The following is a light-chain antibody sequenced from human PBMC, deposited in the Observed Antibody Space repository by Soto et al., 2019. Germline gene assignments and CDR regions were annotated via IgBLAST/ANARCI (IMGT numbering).Light chain of an antibody. CDR1: SSDVGASIF. Sequence: QSVLTQPASVSGSPGQSITISCTGTSSDVGASIFVSWYQQHPGKAPKLMIYAVSSRPSGVSYRFSGSKSGNTASLTISGLQAEDEAHYYCNSYTTNSSYVFVTGTKVTVL. CDR2: AVS. CDR3: NSYTTNSSYV. V-gene: IGLV2-14*01. J-gene: IGLJ1*01.